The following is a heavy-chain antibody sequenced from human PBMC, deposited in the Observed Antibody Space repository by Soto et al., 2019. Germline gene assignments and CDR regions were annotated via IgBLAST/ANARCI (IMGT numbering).Heavy chain of an antibody. Sequence: GGSLRLSCAASGFTFSSYAMSWVRQAPGKGLEWVSAISGSGGSTYYADSVKGRFTISRDNSKNTLYLQMNSLRAEDTAVYYCAKEIASHRLRYFDWSQGYFDYWGQGTLVTVSS. CDR3: AKEIASHRLRYFDWSQGYFDY. CDR1: GFTFSSYA. CDR2: ISGSGGST. V-gene: IGHV3-23*01. J-gene: IGHJ4*02. D-gene: IGHD3-9*01.